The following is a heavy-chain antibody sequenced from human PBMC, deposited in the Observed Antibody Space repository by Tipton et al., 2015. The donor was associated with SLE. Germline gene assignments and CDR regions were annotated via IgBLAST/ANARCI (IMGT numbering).Heavy chain of an antibody. CDR3: ARDQDSGSYRGQNAFDI. CDR2: IYYSGST. Sequence: TLSLTCTVSGGSISSSSYYWSWIRQPPGKGLEWIGYIYYSGSTNYNPSLKSRVTISVDTSKNQFSLKLSSVTAADTAVYYCARDQDSGSYRGQNAFDIWGQGTMVTVSS. J-gene: IGHJ3*02. CDR1: GGSISSSSYY. V-gene: IGHV4-61*01. D-gene: IGHD1-26*01.